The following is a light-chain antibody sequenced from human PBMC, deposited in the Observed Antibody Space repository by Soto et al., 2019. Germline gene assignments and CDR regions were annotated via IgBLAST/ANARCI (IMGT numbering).Light chain of an antibody. CDR2: GAS. Sequence: IVLTQSPCTLSLSPGERATLSCRASQSVSSSYLAWYQQKPGQAPRLLIYGASSRATGIPDRFSGSGSGTEFTLTINSLQSEDFAVYYCQQYTAWPPWTFGQGTKVDIK. CDR3: QQYTAWPPWT. V-gene: IGKV3-20*01. J-gene: IGKJ1*01. CDR1: QSVSSSY.